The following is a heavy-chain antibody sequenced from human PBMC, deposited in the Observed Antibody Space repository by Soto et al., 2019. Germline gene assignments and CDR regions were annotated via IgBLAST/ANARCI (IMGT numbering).Heavy chain of an antibody. V-gene: IGHV1-58*02. J-gene: IGHJ6*02. CDR1: GFTFTSSA. Sequence: QMQLVQSGPEVKKPGTSVKVSCKASGFTFTSSAMQWVRQARGQRLEWIGWIVVGSGNTNYAQKFQERVTITRDMTTSTAYMDLSSLRSEDTAVYYCAADRVFLWFGPIGYYGMDVWGQGTTVTVSS. CDR2: IVVGSGNT. CDR3: AADRVFLWFGPIGYYGMDV. D-gene: IGHD3-10*01.